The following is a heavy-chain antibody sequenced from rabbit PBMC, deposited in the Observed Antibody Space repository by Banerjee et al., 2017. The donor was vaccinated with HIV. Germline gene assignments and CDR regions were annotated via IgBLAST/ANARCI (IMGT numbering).Heavy chain of an antibody. V-gene: IGHV1S45*01. CDR3: ARTKNYYTSGWGGLNL. D-gene: IGHD4-1*01. J-gene: IGHJ4*01. Sequence: QEQLEESGGDLVKPEGSLTLTCTASGFSFSNKYVMSWVRQAPGKGLEWIACINSSSGNTVYASWAKGRFTISKTSSTTVTLQMTSLTAADTATYFCARTKNYYTSGWGGLNLWGLGTLVTVS. CDR1: GFSFSNKYV. CDR2: INSSSGNT.